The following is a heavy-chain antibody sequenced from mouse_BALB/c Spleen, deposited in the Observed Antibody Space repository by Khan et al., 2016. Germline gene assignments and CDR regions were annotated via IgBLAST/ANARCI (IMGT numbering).Heavy chain of an antibody. CDR1: GFPITSGYY. CDR3: AGDSDGYWYFDV. D-gene: IGHD2-3*01. CDR2: ITHSGET. V-gene: IGHV12-3*02. J-gene: IGHJ1*01. Sequence: QVQLKESGPGLVKPSQSLFLACSITGFPITSGYYWIWIRQSPGKPLEWMGYITHSGETFYNPSLQSPISITRETSKNQFFLQLNSVTTEDTAMYYCAGDSDGYWYFDVWGVGTTVTVSS.